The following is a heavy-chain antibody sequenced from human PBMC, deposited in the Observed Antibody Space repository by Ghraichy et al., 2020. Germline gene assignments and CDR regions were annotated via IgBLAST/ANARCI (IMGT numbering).Heavy chain of an antibody. CDR1: GGSISSYY. D-gene: IGHD6-13*01. CDR3: ARGVGDIAAAYYYFDY. CDR2: IYYSGST. Sequence: SETLSLTCTVSGGSISSYYWSWIRQPPGKGLEWIGYIYYSGSTNYNPSLKSRVTISVDTSKNQFSLKLSSVTAADTAVYYCARGVGDIAAAYYYFDYWGQGTLVTVSS. V-gene: IGHV4-59*01. J-gene: IGHJ4*02.